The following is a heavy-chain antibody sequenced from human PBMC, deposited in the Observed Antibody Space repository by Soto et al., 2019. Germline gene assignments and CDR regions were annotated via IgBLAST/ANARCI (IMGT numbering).Heavy chain of an antibody. J-gene: IGHJ6*02. D-gene: IGHD3-3*01. V-gene: IGHV3-23*01. CDR2: ISGSGGST. CDR1: GFTFSSYA. Sequence: GGSLRLSCAASGFTFSSYAMSWVRQAPGKGLEWVSAISGSGGSTYYADSVKGRFTISRDNSKNTLYLQMNSLRAEDSAVYYCAKEGGSSEGAYYDFWSGYYNYYYYGMDVWGQGTTVTVSS. CDR3: AKEGGSSEGAYYDFWSGYYNYYYYGMDV.